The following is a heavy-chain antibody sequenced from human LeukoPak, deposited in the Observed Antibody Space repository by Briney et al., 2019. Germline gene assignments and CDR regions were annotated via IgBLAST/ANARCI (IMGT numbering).Heavy chain of an antibody. CDR2: ISSSSSYI. CDR1: GFTFSSYA. J-gene: IGHJ4*02. D-gene: IGHD6-13*01. V-gene: IGHV3-21*01. CDR3: AGDGYSSTY. Sequence: GGSLRLSCAASGFTFSSYAMSWVRQAPGKGLEWVSSISSSSSYIYYADSVKGRFTISRDNAKNSLYLQMNSLRAEDTAVYYCAGDGYSSTYWGQGTLVTVSS.